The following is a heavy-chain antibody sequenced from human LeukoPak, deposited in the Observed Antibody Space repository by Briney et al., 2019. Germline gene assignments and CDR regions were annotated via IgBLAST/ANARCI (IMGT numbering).Heavy chain of an antibody. CDR2: KKQDGSEK. CDR1: GFTFSSYW. J-gene: IGHJ4*02. Sequence: PGGSLRLSCAASGFTFSSYWMSWVRQAPGKGLEWVANKKQDGSEKYYVDSVKGRFTISRDNAKNSLYLQMNSLRAEDTAVYYCARGSTYSSGWYTGFDYWGQGTLVTVSS. D-gene: IGHD6-19*01. V-gene: IGHV3-7*01. CDR3: ARGSTYSSGWYTGFDY.